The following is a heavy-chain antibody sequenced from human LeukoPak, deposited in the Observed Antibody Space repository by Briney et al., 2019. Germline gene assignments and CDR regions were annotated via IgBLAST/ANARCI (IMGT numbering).Heavy chain of an antibody. CDR1: GFTVSRKY. CDR3: ASRDSGYYPFFDY. CDR2: IYSGGTA. J-gene: IGHJ4*01. V-gene: IGHV3-53*01. Sequence: GGSLRLSCAASGFTVSRKYMTWVRQAPGKGLEWVSVIYSGGTASYADSVKGRFTISRDNSKNILYLQMNSLRAEDTAVYYCASRDSGYYPFFDYWGQGTLVTVSS. D-gene: IGHD3-3*01.